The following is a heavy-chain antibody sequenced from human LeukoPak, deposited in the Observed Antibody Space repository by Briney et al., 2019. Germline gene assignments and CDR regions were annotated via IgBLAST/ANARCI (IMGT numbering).Heavy chain of an antibody. V-gene: IGHV4-59*01. CDR1: GGSISSYY. D-gene: IGHD2-15*01. Sequence: PSETLSLTCTVSGGSISSYYWSWIRQPPGKGLEWIGYIYYRGSTKYNSSLKSRVTISVDTSKNQFSLKLSSVTAADTAVYYCAREGYCSGGNCYGWFDPWGQGTLVTVSS. CDR2: IYYRGST. J-gene: IGHJ5*02. CDR3: AREGYCSGGNCYGWFDP.